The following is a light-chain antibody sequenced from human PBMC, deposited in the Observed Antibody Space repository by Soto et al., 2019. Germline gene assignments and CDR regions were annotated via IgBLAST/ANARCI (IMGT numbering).Light chain of an antibody. CDR2: KAS. Sequence: DIQMPQSPSTLSASVGDRVTITCRASQSISSWLAWYQQKPGKAPKLLIYKASSLESGVPSRFSGIGSRTEVTLTITGLQPDDFATYYCQHYYSSFPYTFGQGTQLEIK. CDR3: QHYYSSFPYT. V-gene: IGKV1-5*03. J-gene: IGKJ2*01. CDR1: QSISSW.